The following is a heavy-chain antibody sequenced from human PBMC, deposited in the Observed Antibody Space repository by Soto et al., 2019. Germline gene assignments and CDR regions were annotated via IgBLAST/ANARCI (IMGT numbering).Heavy chain of an antibody. CDR3: ARGRYGAY. V-gene: IGHV1-18*01. J-gene: IGHJ4*02. Sequence: QVHLVQSGAEVKNPGASVKVSCKGSGYDFTTYGITWVRQAPGQGLEWMAWISAHNGNTNYAPNLQGRVTVTRDTSTSPAYIERGGLRPDDTAVFYCARGRYGAYWGQGALVTVS. CDR1: GYDFTTYG. D-gene: IGHD3-10*01. CDR2: ISAHNGNT.